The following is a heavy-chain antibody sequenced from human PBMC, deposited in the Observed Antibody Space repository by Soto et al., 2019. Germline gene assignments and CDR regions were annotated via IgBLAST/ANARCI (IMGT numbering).Heavy chain of an antibody. CDR1: GGSMSSYY. V-gene: IGHV4-59*08. CDR3: ARRWGDYFDY. D-gene: IGHD3-16*01. Sequence: SETLSLTCTVSGGSMSSYYWSWIRQPPGKGLEWIGYIYYSGSTNYNPSLKSRVTISVDTSKNQFSLKLSLKLSSVTAADTAVYYCARRWGDYFDYWGQGTLVTVSS. CDR2: IYYSGST. J-gene: IGHJ4*02.